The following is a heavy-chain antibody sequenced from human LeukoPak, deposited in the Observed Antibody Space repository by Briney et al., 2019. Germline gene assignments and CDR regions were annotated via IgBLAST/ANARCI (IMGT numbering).Heavy chain of an antibody. Sequence: KPGGSLRLSCAASGFTFSDYYMSWICQAPGKGLEWVSYISSSGSTIYYADSVKGRFTISRDNAKNSLYLQMNSLRAEDTAVYYCARVGRGYCSSTSCFNWFDPWGQGTLVTVSS. J-gene: IGHJ5*02. CDR1: GFTFSDYY. V-gene: IGHV3-11*04. CDR3: ARVGRGYCSSTSCFNWFDP. D-gene: IGHD2-2*01. CDR2: ISSSGSTI.